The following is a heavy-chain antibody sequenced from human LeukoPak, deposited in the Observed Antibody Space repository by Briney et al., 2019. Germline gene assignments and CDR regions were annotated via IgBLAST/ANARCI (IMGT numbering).Heavy chain of an antibody. D-gene: IGHD3-22*01. CDR3: ASEYKYDSSGANAFDI. Sequence: ASVTVSCKPSGYTFTNYGISWVRQAPGQGVEGMGWISPYNGNTKYAQNLQGRVTMTTDTSTTTAYMELSSLRSADTAVYYCASEYKYDSSGANAFDIWGQGTMVTVSS. V-gene: IGHV1-18*01. J-gene: IGHJ3*02. CDR2: ISPYNGNT. CDR1: GYTFTNYG.